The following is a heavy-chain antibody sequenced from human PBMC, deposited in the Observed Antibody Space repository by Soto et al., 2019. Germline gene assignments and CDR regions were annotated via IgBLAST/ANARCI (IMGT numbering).Heavy chain of an antibody. CDR1: GFTFSNVW. J-gene: IGHJ4*02. CDR3: TAGYCSGGSCYSVVY. D-gene: IGHD2-15*01. V-gene: IGHV3-15*01. Sequence: EVQLVESGGGLVKPGGSLRLSCAASGFTFSNVWMSWVRQAPGKGLEWVGRIQRRADGGTTDYATPVRGRFTVSRDHSKNTRSLQMNRLKTGDTAVYYCTAGYCSGGSCYSVVYWAQGTLFTVSS. CDR2: IQRRADGGTT.